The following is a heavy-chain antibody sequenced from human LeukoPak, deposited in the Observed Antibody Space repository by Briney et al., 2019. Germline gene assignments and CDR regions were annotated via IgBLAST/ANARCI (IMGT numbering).Heavy chain of an antibody. J-gene: IGHJ4*02. Sequence: SETLSLTCTVSGGSISSYYWSWIRQPPGKGLEWIGYIYYSGSTNYNPSLKSRVTISVDTSKNQFSLKLSSVTAADTAVYYCGGGYNSEFDYWGQGTLVTVSS. CDR3: GGGYNSEFDY. V-gene: IGHV4-59*01. D-gene: IGHD5-24*01. CDR2: IYYSGST. CDR1: GGSISSYY.